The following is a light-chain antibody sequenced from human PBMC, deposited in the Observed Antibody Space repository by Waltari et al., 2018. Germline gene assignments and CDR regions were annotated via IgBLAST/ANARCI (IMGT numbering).Light chain of an antibody. CDR3: QHYGTSLMYA. CDR1: QTVRGDF. J-gene: IGKJ2*01. CDR2: SAS. V-gene: IGKV3-20*01. Sequence: ETVLTQSPGTLSLSPGDRATLSCRASQTVRGDFLAWYQKRRGQPPRLLIYSASKRAPGIPERFSGSGSGTDFPLTISGLEPEDFAVYYCQHYGTSLMYAFGQGTKLEIK.